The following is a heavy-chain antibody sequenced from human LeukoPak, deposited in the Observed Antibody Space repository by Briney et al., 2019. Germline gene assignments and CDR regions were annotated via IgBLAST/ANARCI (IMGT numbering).Heavy chain of an antibody. J-gene: IGHJ5*02. Sequence: GASVKVSCKASGYTFTGYYMHWVRQAPGQGLEWMGWINPNSGGTNYAQKFQGRVTMTRDTSISTAYMELSRLRSDDTAVYYCAREPPYSSSLRGRVDPWGQGTLVTVSS. V-gene: IGHV1-2*02. CDR1: GYTFTGYY. CDR3: AREPPYSSSLRGRVDP. CDR2: INPNSGGT. D-gene: IGHD6-13*01.